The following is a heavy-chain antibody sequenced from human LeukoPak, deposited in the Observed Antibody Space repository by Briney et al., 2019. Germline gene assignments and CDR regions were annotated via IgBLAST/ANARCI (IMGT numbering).Heavy chain of an antibody. CDR2: ISGSGGST. D-gene: IGHD6-19*01. Sequence: GGSLRLSCAASGFTFSSYAMSWVRQAPGKGLEWVSAISGSGGSTYYADSVKGRFTISRDNSKNTLYLQMNSLRAEDTAVYYCARSSSWGSGCFDYWGQGTLVTVSS. J-gene: IGHJ4*02. CDR3: ARSSSWGSGCFDY. CDR1: GFTFSSYA. V-gene: IGHV3-23*01.